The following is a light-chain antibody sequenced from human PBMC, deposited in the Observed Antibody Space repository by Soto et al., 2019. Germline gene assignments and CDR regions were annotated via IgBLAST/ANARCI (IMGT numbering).Light chain of an antibody. J-gene: IGKJ3*01. V-gene: IGKV1-5*01. CDR2: DAS. CDR3: QQYNSYSLFT. CDR1: QRIRGW. Sequence: DIQMPQSPSTLSASVGERVSITCRARQRIRGWWAWYRQKPGKAPKLMIYDASSLESGVPSRFSGTRTWTEFTLTITGLQPDDFPTYYCQQYNSYSLFTFCRGTKVDIK.